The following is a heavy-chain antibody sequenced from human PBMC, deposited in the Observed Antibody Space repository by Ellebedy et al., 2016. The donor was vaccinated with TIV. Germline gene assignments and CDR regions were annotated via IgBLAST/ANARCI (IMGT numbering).Heavy chain of an antibody. J-gene: IGHJ3*02. Sequence: SETLSLTXTVSGGSIRSRNYYWGWIRQPPGEGLEWIGSTFYSGTTYYNPSLRSRVSISVDTSKNQFSLKVNSVTAADTALYYCARPQQLIFDAFDIWGRGTMVTVSS. CDR2: TFYSGTT. CDR1: GGSIRSRNYY. CDR3: ARPQQLIFDAFDI. V-gene: IGHV4-39*01. D-gene: IGHD6-13*01.